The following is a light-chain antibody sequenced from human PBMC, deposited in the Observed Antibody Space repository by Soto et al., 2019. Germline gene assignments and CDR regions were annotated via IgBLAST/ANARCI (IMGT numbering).Light chain of an antibody. V-gene: IGKV3D-15*01. J-gene: IGKJ4*01. CDR3: QQYNNWPLT. CDR2: GAS. Sequence: EIVKTQFPAALSVNIGEGATLSCRASQSVSSNLAWYQQKPGQAPRLLMYGASTRATGIPARFSGGGSGTEFTLTISSLQSEDFAVYYCQQYNNWPLTFGGGTKVDIK. CDR1: QSVSSN.